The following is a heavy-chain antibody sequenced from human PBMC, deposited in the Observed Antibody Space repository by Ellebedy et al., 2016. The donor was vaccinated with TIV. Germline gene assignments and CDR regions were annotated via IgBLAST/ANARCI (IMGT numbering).Heavy chain of an antibody. CDR1: GYTFTSYG. CDR3: ARDPGLDWFDP. Sequence: ASVKVSCKASGYTFTSYGISWVRRAPGQGLEWMGWINPNSGGTNYAQRFQGRVTMTSDKSISTAYMELTSLRSDDTAVYYCARDPGLDWFDPWGQGTLVTVSS. CDR2: INPNSGGT. V-gene: IGHV1-2*02. J-gene: IGHJ5*02.